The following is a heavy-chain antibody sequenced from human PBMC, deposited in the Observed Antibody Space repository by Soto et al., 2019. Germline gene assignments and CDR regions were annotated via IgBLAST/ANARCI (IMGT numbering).Heavy chain of an antibody. J-gene: IGHJ6*03. Sequence: QVQLVQSGAEVKKPGSSVKVSCKASGGSFSTYTINWVRQAPGQGLEWMGRIIPVIGIGNYAQKFKGRVTITADKSTSTAYMELSSLRSEDTAVYYCAGEDYDYYYLDVWGKGTTLTVSS. CDR2: IIPVIGIG. V-gene: IGHV1-69*08. CDR1: GGSFSTYT. CDR3: AGEDYDYYYLDV.